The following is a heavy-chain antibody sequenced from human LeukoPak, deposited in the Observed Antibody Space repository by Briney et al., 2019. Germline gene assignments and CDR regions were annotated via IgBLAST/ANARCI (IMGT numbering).Heavy chain of an antibody. V-gene: IGHV4-30-4*08. CDR3: ARRPDCSSTSCYSFWFDP. J-gene: IGHJ5*02. CDR2: IYYSGST. CDR1: GGSIRSGDYY. D-gene: IGHD2-2*02. Sequence: SQTLSLTXTVSGGSIRSGDYYWSWIRQPPGKGLEWIGYIYYSGSTYYNPSLKSRVTISVDTSKNQFSLKLSSVTAADTAVYYCARRPDCSSTSCYSFWFDPWGQGTLVTVSS.